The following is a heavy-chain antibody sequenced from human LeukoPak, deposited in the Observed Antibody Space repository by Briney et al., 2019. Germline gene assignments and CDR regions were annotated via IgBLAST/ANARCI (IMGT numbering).Heavy chain of an antibody. CDR1: GGSLSSSSYY. J-gene: IGHJ6*03. D-gene: IGHD4-11*01. V-gene: IGHV4-39*07. CDR3: ARHHDYSDYADYCYYYMDV. CDR2: IYYSGST. Sequence: SETLSLTCTVSGGSLSSSSYYCGWIRQPPGKGLEWIGSIYYSGSTYSNPSLKSRVTISVDTSQNQFSLKLGSVTAAGTAVYYCARHHDYSDYADYCYYYMDVWGKGTTVTVSS.